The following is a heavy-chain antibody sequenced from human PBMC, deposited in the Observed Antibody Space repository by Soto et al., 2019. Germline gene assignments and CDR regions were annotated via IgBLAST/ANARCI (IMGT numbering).Heavy chain of an antibody. J-gene: IGHJ6*02. CDR1: GGSISSSNW. CDR2: IYHSGST. V-gene: IGHV4-4*02. Sequence: KPSETLSLTCAVSGGSISSSNWWSWVRQPPGKGLEWIGEIYHSGSTNYNPSLKSRVTISVDKSKNQFSLKLSSVTAADTAVYYCTRDSTYYDFWSGYVDYGMDVWGQGTTVTVSS. D-gene: IGHD3-3*01. CDR3: TRDSTYYDFWSGYVDYGMDV.